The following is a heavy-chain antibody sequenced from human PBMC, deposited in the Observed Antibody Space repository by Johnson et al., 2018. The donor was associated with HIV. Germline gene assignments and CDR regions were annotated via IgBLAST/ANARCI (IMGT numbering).Heavy chain of an antibody. CDR2: IFSGGST. V-gene: IGHV3-66*02. J-gene: IGHJ3*01. D-gene: IGHD6-19*01. CDR3: ARVRRSGWFDNDAFDF. CDR1: GLTVSGNY. Sequence: VQLVESGGGLAQPAWSPRLSCAASGLTVSGNYMTWVRQAPGKGLEWVSVIFSGGSTYYADSVKGRFTISRDNSKNTVFLLLNSLRTEDTAVYYCARVRRSGWFDNDAFDFWGQGTMVTVSS.